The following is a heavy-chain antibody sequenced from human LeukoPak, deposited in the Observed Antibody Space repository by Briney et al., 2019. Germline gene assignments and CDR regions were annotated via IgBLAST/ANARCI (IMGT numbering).Heavy chain of an antibody. J-gene: IGHJ4*02. CDR1: GFTFSSYS. D-gene: IGHD3-10*01. CDR2: ISSSSSYI. V-gene: IGHV3-21*01. Sequence: GGSLRFSCAASGFTFSSYSMNWVRQAPGKGLEWVSSISSSSSYIYYADSVKGRFTISRDNAKNSLYLQMNSLRAEDTAVYYCARDSYRGFGELLLFDYWGQGTLVSVSS. CDR3: ARDSYRGFGELLLFDY.